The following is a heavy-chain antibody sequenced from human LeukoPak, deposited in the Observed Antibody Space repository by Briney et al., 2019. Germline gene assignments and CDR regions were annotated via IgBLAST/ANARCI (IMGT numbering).Heavy chain of an antibody. J-gene: IGHJ4*02. CDR3: AKETDLVGAHDY. D-gene: IGHD1-26*01. V-gene: IGHV3-23*01. Sequence: GGSLRLSCAASGFTFSSYAMSWVRQAPGKGLEWVSAISGSGGTTYYADSVKGRFTISRDNSKNTLYLQVNSLRAEDTAVYYCAKETDLVGAHDYWGQGTLVTVSS. CDR1: GFTFSSYA. CDR2: ISGSGGTT.